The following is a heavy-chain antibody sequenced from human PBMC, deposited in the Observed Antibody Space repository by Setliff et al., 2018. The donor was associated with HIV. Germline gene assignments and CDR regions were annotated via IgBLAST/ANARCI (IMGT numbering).Heavy chain of an antibody. CDR2: IGRGGDT. D-gene: IGHD4-4*01. CDR3: AGIGDYSISGVAFHI. V-gene: IGHV3-13*01. Sequence: GGSLRLSCAGSGFTFSSYAMHWVHQAAGKGLEWVSGIGRGGDTYYLGSVKGRFTISRENAKNSLYLQMNSLTAGDTAVYFCAGIGDYSISGVAFHIWGQGTMVTVSS. J-gene: IGHJ3*02. CDR1: GFTFSSYA.